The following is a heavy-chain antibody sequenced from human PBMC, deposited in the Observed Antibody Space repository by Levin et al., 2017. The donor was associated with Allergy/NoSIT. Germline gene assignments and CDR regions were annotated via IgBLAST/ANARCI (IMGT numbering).Heavy chain of an antibody. V-gene: IGHV3-48*01. J-gene: IGHJ3*02. CDR1: GITFSTNS. Sequence: PGGSLRLSCAAAGITFSTNSMNWVRQAPGKGLEWISYISSGSSSIYYADSVEGRFTISRDNAKNSLYLQMNSLRAEDTAVYYCAREGRDSNGEIAFDIWGQGTMVTVSS. CDR2: ISSGSSSI. D-gene: IGHD3-22*01. CDR3: AREGRDSNGEIAFDI.